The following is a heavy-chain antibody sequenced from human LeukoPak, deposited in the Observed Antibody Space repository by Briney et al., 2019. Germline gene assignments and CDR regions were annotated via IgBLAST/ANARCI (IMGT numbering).Heavy chain of an antibody. CDR1: GFTFSSYS. Sequence: PGGSLRLSCAASGFTFSSYSMNWVRQAPGKGLEWVSYISSSGSTIYYADPVKGRFTISRDNAKNSLSLQMNSLRAEDTAIYYCARDSSGWYHWFDPWGQGTLVTVSS. J-gene: IGHJ5*02. CDR2: ISSSGSTI. CDR3: ARDSSGWYHWFDP. D-gene: IGHD6-19*01. V-gene: IGHV3-48*04.